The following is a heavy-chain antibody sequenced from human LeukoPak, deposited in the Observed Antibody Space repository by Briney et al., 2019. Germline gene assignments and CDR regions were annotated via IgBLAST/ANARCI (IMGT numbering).Heavy chain of an antibody. CDR1: GFTFSSYA. CDR3: AKDPLASRYCSSTSCYTNWFGP. CDR2: ISGSGGST. D-gene: IGHD2-2*02. J-gene: IGHJ5*02. Sequence: GGSLRLSCAASGFTFSSYAMSWVRQAPGKGLEWVSAISGSGGSTYYADSVKGRFTISRDNSKNTLYLQMNSLRAEDTAVYYCAKDPLASRYCSSTSCYTNWFGPWGQGTLVTVSS. V-gene: IGHV3-23*01.